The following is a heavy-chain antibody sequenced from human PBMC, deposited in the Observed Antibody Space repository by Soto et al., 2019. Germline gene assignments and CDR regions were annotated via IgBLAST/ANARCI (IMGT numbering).Heavy chain of an antibody. CDR2: IYSGGST. CDR1: GFTVSSHY. J-gene: IGHJ4*02. CDR3: ARAAGPTDTYYDFWSGYYTVPFYFDY. Sequence: GGSLRLSXAASGFTVSSHYMSWVRQAPGKGLEWVSVIYSGGSTYYADSVKGRFTISRDNSKNTLYLQMNSLRAEDTAVYYCARAAGPTDTYYDFWSGYYTVPFYFDYWGQGTLVTVSS. D-gene: IGHD3-3*01. V-gene: IGHV3-53*01.